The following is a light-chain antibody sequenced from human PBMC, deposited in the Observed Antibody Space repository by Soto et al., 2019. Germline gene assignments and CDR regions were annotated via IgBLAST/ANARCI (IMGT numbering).Light chain of an antibody. CDR3: SSYTTTYTVV. Sequence: QSALTQPASVSGSPGQSITISCTGTSSDVGGYHYVSWYQQHPGKGPKLMIYEVTNRPTGVSNRFSASKSGNTASLTISWLQAEDEAHYYCSSYTTTYTVVFGGGTKLTVL. CDR2: EVT. J-gene: IGLJ2*01. V-gene: IGLV2-14*01. CDR1: SSDVGGYHY.